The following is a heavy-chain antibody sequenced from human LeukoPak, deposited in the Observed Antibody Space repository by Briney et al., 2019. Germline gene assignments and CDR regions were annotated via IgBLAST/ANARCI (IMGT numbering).Heavy chain of an antibody. CDR1: GFTVSSNY. CDR3: AREMATISIGAFDI. V-gene: IGHV3-53*01. D-gene: IGHD5-12*01. Sequence: PGGSLRLSCAASGFTVSSNYMSWVRQAPGKGLEWVSVIYSGGSTYYADSVKGRFTISRDNSKNTLYLQMNSLRAEDTAVYYCAREMATISIGAFDIWGQGTMVTVSS. J-gene: IGHJ3*02. CDR2: IYSGGST.